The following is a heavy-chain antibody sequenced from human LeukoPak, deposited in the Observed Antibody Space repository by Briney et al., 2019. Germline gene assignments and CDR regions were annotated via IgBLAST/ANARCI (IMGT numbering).Heavy chain of an antibody. D-gene: IGHD3-22*01. Sequence: PGGSLRLSCTASGFTFSTYEMNWVRQAPGKGLEWVSYISSSSSYTNYADSVKGRFTISRDNAKNSLYLRMNSLRAEDTAVYYCAREGGYYYDSSGYYYGHADAFDIWGQGTMVTVSS. V-gene: IGHV3-11*05. CDR2: ISSSSSYT. CDR1: GFTFSTYE. J-gene: IGHJ3*02. CDR3: AREGGYYYDSSGYYYGHADAFDI.